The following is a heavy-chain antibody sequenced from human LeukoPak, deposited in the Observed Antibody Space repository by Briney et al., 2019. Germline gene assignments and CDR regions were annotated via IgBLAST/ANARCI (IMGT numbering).Heavy chain of an antibody. J-gene: IGHJ3*02. CDR2: ISYDGSNK. CDR3: AKVKYGGNPRLSAFDI. Sequence: PGGSLRLSCAASGFTFSSYAMSWVRQAPGKGLEWVAVISYDGSNKYYADSVKGRFTISRDNSKNTLYLQMNSLRAEDTAVYYCAKVKYGGNPRLSAFDIWGQGTMVTVSS. D-gene: IGHD4-23*01. V-gene: IGHV3-30-3*01. CDR1: GFTFSSYA.